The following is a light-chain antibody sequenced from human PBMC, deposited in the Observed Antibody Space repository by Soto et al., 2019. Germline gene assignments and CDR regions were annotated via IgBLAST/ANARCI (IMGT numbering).Light chain of an antibody. CDR3: QQYGSSLYT. Sequence: VLTQSPGTLSLSPGDRATLSCRASQRVSSNYLAWYQQRPGHAPRLLIYGASSRATGIPDRFSGSGSGTDFTLTINRLEPEDFAVYYCQQYGSSLYTLGQGTKVDIK. J-gene: IGKJ2*01. CDR1: QRVSSNY. CDR2: GAS. V-gene: IGKV3-20*01.